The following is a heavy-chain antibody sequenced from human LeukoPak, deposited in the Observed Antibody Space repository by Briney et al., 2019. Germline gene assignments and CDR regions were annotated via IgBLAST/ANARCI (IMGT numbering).Heavy chain of an antibody. Sequence: GGSLRLSWGASGFTFSRYAMHWVRQAPGRGLEWVAAISHDGRKKYHAGSVKGRFTISRDNSQTAVYLQMTSLRAEDTAVYFCAGSPNYSSSWFEYFQHWGQGTLVTVSS. CDR3: AGSPNYSSSWFEYFQH. D-gene: IGHD6-13*01. CDR2: ISHDGRKK. CDR1: GFTFSRYA. V-gene: IGHV3-30*01. J-gene: IGHJ1*01.